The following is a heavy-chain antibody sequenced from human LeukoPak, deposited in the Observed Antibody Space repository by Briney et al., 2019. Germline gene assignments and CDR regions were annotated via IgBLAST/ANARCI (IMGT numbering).Heavy chain of an antibody. J-gene: IGHJ6*03. CDR1: GGTFRTYS. Sequence: SVKVSCKASGGTFRTYSVTWVRQAPGQGLEWMGGIIPIFGTPNYAQKSQGRVKVTTDDATGTAYMELSSLMSEDTAIYYCARVDRYHFYLDVWGKGTPVTVSS. CDR2: IIPIFGTP. V-gene: IGHV1-69*05. CDR3: ARVDRYHFYLDV.